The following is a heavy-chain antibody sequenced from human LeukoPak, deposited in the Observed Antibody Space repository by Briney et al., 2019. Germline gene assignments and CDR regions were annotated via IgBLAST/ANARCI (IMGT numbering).Heavy chain of an antibody. J-gene: IGHJ4*02. V-gene: IGHV1-2*06. CDR3: ARADTVTTSPFDY. CDR1: GYTFTGYY. Sequence: ASVKVSCKASGYTFTGYYMHWVRQAPGQGLEWMGRINPNSGGTNSAQKFQGRVTMTRDTSISTAFMELSRLRSDDTAVYYCARADTVTTSPFDYWGQGTLGTVSS. D-gene: IGHD4-11*01. CDR2: INPNSGGT.